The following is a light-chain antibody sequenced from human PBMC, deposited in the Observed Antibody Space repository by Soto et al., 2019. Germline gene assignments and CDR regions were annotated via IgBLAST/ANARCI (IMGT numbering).Light chain of an antibody. CDR1: QGIGDT. Sequence: EVVLTQSPATLSVSPGEGVTLSCRASQGIGDTLAWYQHKPGQAPRLLIYGAFNRATGIPARFSGSGSGTDFTLTISSLEPEDSAVYYCQQRNIWPPVTFGHGTRLEI. V-gene: IGKV3-11*01. CDR3: QQRNIWPPVT. J-gene: IGKJ5*01. CDR2: GAF.